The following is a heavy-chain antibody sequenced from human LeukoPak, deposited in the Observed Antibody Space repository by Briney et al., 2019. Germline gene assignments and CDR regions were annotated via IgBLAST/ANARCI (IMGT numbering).Heavy chain of an antibody. V-gene: IGHV3-66*01. CDR3: ARDLHYHDSSWYYDNWFDP. CDR2: IHTAGGT. J-gene: IGHJ5*02. CDR1: GFTVSNAN. Sequence: GGSLRLSCAASGFTVSNANINWVRQAPGKGLEWVSIIHTAGGTNYADSVEGRFTVSRDNSKNTVYLQMNNLRVEDTAVYYCARDLHYHDSSWYYDNWFDPWGQVTLVNVSS. D-gene: IGHD3-22*01.